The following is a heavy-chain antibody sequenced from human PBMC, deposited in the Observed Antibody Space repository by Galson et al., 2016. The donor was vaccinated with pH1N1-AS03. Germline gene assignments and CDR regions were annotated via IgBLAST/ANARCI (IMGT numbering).Heavy chain of an antibody. Sequence: SLRLSCAASGFTFSGSTMHWVRQASGKGLEWVGRIRSKTDNYATAYAASVNGKFTIFRDDSKGTLYLQMNRLKTEDTAVYYCKAAVDDDDYWGQGTQVTVSA. J-gene: IGHJ4*02. CDR2: IRSKTDNYAT. CDR3: KAAVDDDDY. D-gene: IGHD6-13*01. V-gene: IGHV3-73*01. CDR1: GFTFSGST.